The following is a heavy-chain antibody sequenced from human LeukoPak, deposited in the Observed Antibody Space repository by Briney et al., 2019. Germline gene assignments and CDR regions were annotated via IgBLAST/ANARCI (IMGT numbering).Heavy chain of an antibody. Sequence: PSETLSLTCTVSGGSISRGGYCWSWIRQHPGKGLEWIGYIDYSGSTFYNPSLKSRLTMSIDTSKNQFSLNLSSVTAADTAVYYGRGATRGNRIFNYWGQGTLVTVSS. J-gene: IGHJ4*02. D-gene: IGHD1-26*01. CDR3: RGATRGNRIFNY. V-gene: IGHV4-31*03. CDR1: GGSISRGGYC. CDR2: IDYSGST.